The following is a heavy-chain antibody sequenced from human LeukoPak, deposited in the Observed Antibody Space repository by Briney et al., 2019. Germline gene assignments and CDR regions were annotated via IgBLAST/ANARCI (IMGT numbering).Heavy chain of an antibody. V-gene: IGHV4-39*01. CDR1: GGSISSSSYY. D-gene: IGHD1-26*01. CDR3: ARLGRATTRTDY. CDR2: IYYSGST. Sequence: SETLSLTCTVSGGSISSSSYYWGWIRQPPGKGQEWIGSIYYSGSTYYNPSLKSRVTISVDTSKNQFSLKLSSVTAADTAVYYCARLGRATTRTDYWGQGTLVTVSS. J-gene: IGHJ4*02.